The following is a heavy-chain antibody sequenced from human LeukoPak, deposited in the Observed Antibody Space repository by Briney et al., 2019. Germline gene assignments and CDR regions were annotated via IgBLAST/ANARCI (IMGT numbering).Heavy chain of an antibody. Sequence: GGSLRLSCAASGFTFSSYWMSWVRQAPGKGLEWVSSISSSSSYIYYADSVKGRFTISRDNAKNSLYLQMNSLRAEDTAVYYCARGQSDWVSLIGAFDIWGQGTMVTVSS. D-gene: IGHD2-21*02. CDR2: ISSSSSYI. J-gene: IGHJ3*02. CDR3: ARGQSDWVSLIGAFDI. CDR1: GFTFSSYW. V-gene: IGHV3-21*01.